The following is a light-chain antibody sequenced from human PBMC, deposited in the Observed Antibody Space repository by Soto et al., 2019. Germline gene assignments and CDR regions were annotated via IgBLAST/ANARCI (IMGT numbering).Light chain of an antibody. CDR2: DVS. V-gene: IGLV2-14*01. J-gene: IGLJ1*01. Sequence: QSALTQPASVSGSPGQSITISCTGNSSDVGGYNYVSWYQQHPGKAPKLMIYDVSNRPSGVSNRFSGSKSGNTASLTISGLQAEDEADYYCSSYTSSSTPFYVFGTGTKLTVL. CDR3: SSYTSSSTPFYV. CDR1: SSDVGGYNY.